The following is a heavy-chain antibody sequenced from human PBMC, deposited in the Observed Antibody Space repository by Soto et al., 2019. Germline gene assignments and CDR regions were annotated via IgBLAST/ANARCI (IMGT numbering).Heavy chain of an antibody. V-gene: IGHV3-11*06. D-gene: IGHD2-21*01. CDR2: ISPKSTYR. CDR3: ARGGGGGLFEH. CDR1: GFPFSDYY. J-gene: IGHJ4*02. Sequence: GFPFSDYYMSWIRQAPGKGLEWLSHISPKSTYRNYADSVKGRFTISRDNTKSSLSLQMNSLGVEDTAVYYCARGGGGGLFEHWGQGVLVTVSS.